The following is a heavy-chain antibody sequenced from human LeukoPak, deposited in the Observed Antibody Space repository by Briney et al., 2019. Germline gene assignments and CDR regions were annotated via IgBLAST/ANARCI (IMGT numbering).Heavy chain of an antibody. D-gene: IGHD1-14*01. Sequence: GGSLRLSCAASGFTFSNYAMSWVRQAPGKGLEWVSAISGSDGRLFYADSVKGRFTISRDNSKNTVFLQMNSLRAEDTALYYCAKDPRITSDYWGQGTLVTVSS. CDR1: GFTFSNYA. J-gene: IGHJ4*02. CDR2: ISGSDGRL. V-gene: IGHV3-23*01. CDR3: AKDPRITSDY.